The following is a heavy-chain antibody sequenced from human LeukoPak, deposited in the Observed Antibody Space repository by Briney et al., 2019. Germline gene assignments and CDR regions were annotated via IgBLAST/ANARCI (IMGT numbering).Heavy chain of an antibody. J-gene: IGHJ4*02. Sequence: ASVKVSRKASGYTFTSYGISWVRQAPGQGLEWMGWISAYNGNTNYAQKLQGRVTMTTDTSTSTAYVELRSLRSDDTAVYYCARTDDFWSGYAQDYWGQGTLVTVSS. CDR1: GYTFTSYG. CDR2: ISAYNGNT. D-gene: IGHD3-3*01. V-gene: IGHV1-18*01. CDR3: ARTDDFWSGYAQDY.